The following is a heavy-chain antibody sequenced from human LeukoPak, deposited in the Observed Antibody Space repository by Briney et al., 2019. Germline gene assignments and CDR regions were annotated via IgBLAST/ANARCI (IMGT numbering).Heavy chain of an antibody. CDR3: ANDRDSGYDLSYAFDI. V-gene: IGHV3-23*01. CDR1: GFTFSIYA. J-gene: IGHJ3*02. CDR2: ISGSGGST. D-gene: IGHD5-12*01. Sequence: GGSLRLSCAASGFTFSIYAMTWVRQAPGKGLEWVSAISGSGGSTYYADSVKGRFTISRDNSKNTLYLQMNSLRAEDTAVYYCANDRDSGYDLSYAFDIWGQGTMVTVSS.